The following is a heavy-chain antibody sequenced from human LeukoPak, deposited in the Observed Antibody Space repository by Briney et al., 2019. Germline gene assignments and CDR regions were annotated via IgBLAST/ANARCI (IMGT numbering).Heavy chain of an antibody. D-gene: IGHD4-17*01. CDR2: IYISGST. J-gene: IGHJ4*02. Sequence: SETLSLTCTVSGGSISSASYYWSWIRQPAGKGLEWIGRIYISGSTNYKSSLKSRVTISVDTSENQFSLKLSSVTAADTAVYYCAREREGPYGYLDYWGQGTLVTVSS. CDR1: GGSISSASYY. CDR3: AREREGPYGYLDY. V-gene: IGHV4-61*02.